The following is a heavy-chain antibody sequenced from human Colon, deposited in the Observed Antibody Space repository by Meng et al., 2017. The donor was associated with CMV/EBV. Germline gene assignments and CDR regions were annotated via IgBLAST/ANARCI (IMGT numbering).Heavy chain of an antibody. J-gene: IGHJ4*02. CDR2: VTTTSLYS. V-gene: IGHV3-21*01. Sequence: ESLKISCAVSGFTFSDYNMDWVRQAPGKGLEWVATVTTTSLYSHYADSVKGRFTISRDNAKNSLYLQMDSLRAEDTAVYYCAWGLSDYYDSSGYSFDYWGQGTLVTVSS. CDR1: GFTFSDYN. CDR3: AWGLSDYYDSSGYSFDY. D-gene: IGHD3-22*01.